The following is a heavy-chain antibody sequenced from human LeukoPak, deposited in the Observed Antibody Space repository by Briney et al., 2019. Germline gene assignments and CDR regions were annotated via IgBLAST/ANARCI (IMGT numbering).Heavy chain of an antibody. V-gene: IGHV3-23*01. D-gene: IGHD3-22*01. CDR1: GFTFRDYV. Sequence: GASLRLSCAASGFTFRDYVMTWVRQAPGKGRDGAPSISGSIDSAYSADSVKGRFTISRDNSKNTVYLQMNSLRADDTAVYYCAKEGYDSDGYHYEEYWGQGTLVTVSS. CDR3: AKEGYDSDGYHYEEY. CDR2: ISGSIDSA. J-gene: IGHJ4*02.